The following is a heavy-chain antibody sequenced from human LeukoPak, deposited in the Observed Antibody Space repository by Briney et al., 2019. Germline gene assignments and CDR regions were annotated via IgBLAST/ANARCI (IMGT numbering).Heavy chain of an antibody. J-gene: IGHJ3*02. CDR3: ARGDYTKTVWGAFDI. CDR2: IIPIFGTA. V-gene: IGHV1-69*01. D-gene: IGHD3-16*01. CDR1: GGTFSSYA. Sequence: ASVKVSCKASGGTFSSYAISWVRQAPGQGLEWMGGIIPIFGTANYAQKFQGRVTITADESTSTAYMELSSLRSEDTAVYYCARGDYTKTVWGAFDIWGQGTMVTVSS.